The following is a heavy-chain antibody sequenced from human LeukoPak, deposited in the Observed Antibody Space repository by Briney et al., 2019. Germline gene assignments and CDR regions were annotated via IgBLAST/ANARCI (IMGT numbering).Heavy chain of an antibody. V-gene: IGHV3-23*01. D-gene: IGHD3-10*01. J-gene: IGHJ4*02. CDR1: GFTFSRYA. Sequence: PGGSLRLSCAASGFTFSRYAMTWVRQSPGKGLEWVSAIGDSGRNTYYAAPVRGRFTISRDNSKNTLYLQMNSLRAEDTAIYYCAKDPMVRGATYDYWGQGTLVTVSS. CDR3: AKDPMVRGATYDY. CDR2: IGDSGRNT.